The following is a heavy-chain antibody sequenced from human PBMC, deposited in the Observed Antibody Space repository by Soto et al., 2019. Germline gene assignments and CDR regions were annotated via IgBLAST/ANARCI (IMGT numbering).Heavy chain of an antibody. CDR2: IYYSGNS. J-gene: IGHJ6*02. CDR3: ARGEDAFFYYGLDV. CDR1: GDSISSDNW. Sequence: PSETLSLTCVVSGDSISSDNWWTWVRQPPGKGLEWIGEIYYSGNSNYNPSLKSRVTISLDKSKNHFSLKLSSVTAADTAVYYCARGEDAFFYYGLDVWGQGITVTVSS. V-gene: IGHV4-4*02.